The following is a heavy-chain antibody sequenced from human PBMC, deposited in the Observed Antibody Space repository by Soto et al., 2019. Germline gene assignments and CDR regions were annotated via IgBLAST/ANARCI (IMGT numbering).Heavy chain of an antibody. CDR1: GGTFSSYA. J-gene: IGHJ6*02. CDR3: ARDRCSSTSCYIGPYYYYYGMDV. D-gene: IGHD2-2*02. V-gene: IGHV1-69*13. CDR2: IIPIFGTA. Sequence: SVKVSCKASGGTFSSYAISWVRQAPGQGLEWMGGIIPIFGTANYAQKFQGRVTITADESTSTAYMELSSLRSEDTAVYYCARDRCSSTSCYIGPYYYYYGMDVWGQGTTVTVSS.